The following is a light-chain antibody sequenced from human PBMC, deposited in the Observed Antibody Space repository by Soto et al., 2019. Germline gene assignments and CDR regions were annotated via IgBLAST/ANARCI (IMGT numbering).Light chain of an antibody. V-gene: IGKV2-28*01. J-gene: IGKJ1*01. CDR3: MQALQTPWT. Sequence: DIVMTQSPLSLPATPGEPASISCRSSQSLLHSNGYNYLDWYLQEPGQSPQLLIYLGSNRASGVPDRFSGSGSGTDFTLKISRVEAEDVGVYYCMQALQTPWTFGQGTKVDIK. CDR2: LGS. CDR1: QSLLHSNGYNY.